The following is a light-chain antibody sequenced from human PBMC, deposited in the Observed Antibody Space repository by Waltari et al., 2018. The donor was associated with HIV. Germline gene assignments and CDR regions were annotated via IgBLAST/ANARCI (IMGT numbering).Light chain of an antibody. J-gene: IGLJ1*01. Sequence: QSALTQPASVTGSPGQSITISCTGTSNDVGGYNHVAWYQQHPGKAPKLLIYDVTNRPSGVSRRFSGSKSGNTASLAISGLRAEDEADYYCTSYRYSSKSYVFGTGTTVTVL. CDR3: TSYRYSSKSYV. CDR1: SNDVGGYNH. V-gene: IGLV2-14*03. CDR2: DVT.